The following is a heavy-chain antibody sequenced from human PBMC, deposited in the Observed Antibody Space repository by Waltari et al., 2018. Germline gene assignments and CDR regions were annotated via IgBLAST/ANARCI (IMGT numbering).Heavy chain of an antibody. Sequence: QVQLQASVPGLVTPSQTLSLPCPVSGGSISSGRSYWSWSRQPAGKGLEWIGRIYTSGSTNYNPSLKSRVTISVDTAKNQFSLKLSSVTAADTAVYYCARGGNWFDPWGQGTLVTVSS. D-gene: IGHD6-13*01. CDR3: ARGGNWFDP. V-gene: IGHV4-61*02. J-gene: IGHJ5*02. CDR1: GGSISSGRSY. CDR2: IYTSGST.